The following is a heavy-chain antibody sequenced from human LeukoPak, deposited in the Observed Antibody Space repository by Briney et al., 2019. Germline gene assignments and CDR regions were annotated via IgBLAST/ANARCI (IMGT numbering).Heavy chain of an antibody. CDR3: ARVAEDSSGWYGWDPYYFDY. Sequence: PGGSLRLSCAASGFTFSRYSMNWVRQAPGKGLEWVPSFSSSSSYIYYADSVEGRFTVSRDNAKNSLYLQMNSLRAEDTAVYYCARVAEDSSGWYGWDPYYFDYWGQGTLVTVSS. CDR2: FSSSSSYI. CDR1: GFTFSRYS. J-gene: IGHJ4*02. D-gene: IGHD6-19*01. V-gene: IGHV3-21*01.